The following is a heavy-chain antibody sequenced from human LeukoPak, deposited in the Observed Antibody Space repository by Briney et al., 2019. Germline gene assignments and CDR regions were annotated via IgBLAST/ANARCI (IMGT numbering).Heavy chain of an antibody. CDR3: ARARRLHYYGSGSPGFDY. V-gene: IGHV4-34*01. CDR1: GGSFRGYY. CDR2: INHSGST. Sequence: SETLSLTCAVYGGSFRGYYWSWIRQPPGKGLEWIGEINHSGSTNYNPSLKSRVTISVDTSKNQFSLKLSSVAAADTAVYYCARARRLHYYGSGSPGFDYWGQGTLVTVSS. J-gene: IGHJ4*02. D-gene: IGHD3-10*01.